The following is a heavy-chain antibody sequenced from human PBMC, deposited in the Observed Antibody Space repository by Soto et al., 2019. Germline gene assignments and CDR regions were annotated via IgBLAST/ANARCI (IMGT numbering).Heavy chain of an antibody. CDR2: IKSKTDGGTT. V-gene: IGHV3-15*01. J-gene: IGHJ4*02. D-gene: IGHD1-26*01. CDR3: TTDEWE. Sequence: ELQLVESGGGLVKPGGSLRLSCAASGFNFSNGWMSWVRQAPGKGLEWVARIKSKTDGGTTDYAAPVKGRFTISRHESKNTLYLQMNRLKIEGTAVYYCTTDEWEWGQGTLVTVSS. CDR1: GFNFSNGW.